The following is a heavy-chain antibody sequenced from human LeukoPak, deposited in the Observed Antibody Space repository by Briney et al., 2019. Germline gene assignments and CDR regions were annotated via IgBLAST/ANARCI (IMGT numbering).Heavy chain of an antibody. V-gene: IGHV3-48*03. J-gene: IGHJ5*02. CDR3: ARDEARGTEVWFGP. CDR1: GFDLSTYD. CDR2: ISHRDGSR. D-gene: IGHD1/OR15-1a*01. Sequence: GGSLRLSCAASGFDLSTYDMTWVRQAPGKGVEWLSYISHRDGSRYYADSVRARFTISRDTDKNLLYLQIDSLRVEDTAVYYCARDEARGTEVWFGPWGQGTLVTVP.